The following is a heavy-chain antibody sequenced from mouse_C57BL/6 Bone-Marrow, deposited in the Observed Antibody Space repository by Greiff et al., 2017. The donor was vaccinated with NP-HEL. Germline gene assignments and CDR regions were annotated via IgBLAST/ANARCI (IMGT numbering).Heavy chain of an antibody. CDR2: IDPETGGT. J-gene: IGHJ2*01. CDR1: GYTFTDYE. V-gene: IGHV1-15*01. CDR3: TRESLITTVVAFDY. D-gene: IGHD1-1*01. Sequence: VQLQQSGAELVRPGASVTLSCKASGYTFTDYEMHWVKQTPVHGLEWIGAIDPETGGTAYNQKFKGKAILTADKSSSTAYMELRSLTSEDSAVYYCTRESLITTVVAFDYWGQGTTLTVSS.